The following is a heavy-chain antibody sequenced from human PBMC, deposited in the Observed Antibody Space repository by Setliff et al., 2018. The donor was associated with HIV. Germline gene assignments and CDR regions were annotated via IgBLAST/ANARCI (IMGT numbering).Heavy chain of an antibody. CDR2: SIPILGIG. Sequence: SVKVSCKASGGTFSSYTINWVRQAPGQGLEWMGRSIPILGIGNDEQAQKFQGRLTMTRDTSRRTVYMELSSLRSENTAVYYCARCYYDSSGPTDAFDIWGQGTVVTVSS. CDR1: GGTFSSYT. J-gene: IGHJ3*02. D-gene: IGHD3-22*01. V-gene: IGHV1-69*02. CDR3: ARCYYDSSGPTDAFDI.